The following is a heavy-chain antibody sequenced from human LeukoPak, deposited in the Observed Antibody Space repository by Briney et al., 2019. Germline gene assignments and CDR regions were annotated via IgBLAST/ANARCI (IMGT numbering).Heavy chain of an antibody. J-gene: IGHJ4*02. Sequence: NPSETLSLTCTVSGGSISSNSYYWGWIRQPLGKELEWIGSIYYSGSTYYNPSLKSRVTISVDTSKNQFSLKLSSVTAADTAVYYCARVARLYGDPSYFDYWGQGTLVTVSS. CDR2: IYYSGST. CDR1: GGSISSNSYY. CDR3: ARVARLYGDPSYFDY. V-gene: IGHV4-39*07. D-gene: IGHD4-17*01.